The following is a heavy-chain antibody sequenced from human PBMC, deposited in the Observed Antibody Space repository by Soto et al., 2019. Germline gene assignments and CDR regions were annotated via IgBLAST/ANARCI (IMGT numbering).Heavy chain of an antibody. V-gene: IGHV4-30-4*01. J-gene: IGHJ4*02. CDR1: GGSIGIGDYY. CDR2: IYYSGST. Sequence: SETLSLTCTVSGGSIGIGDYYWSWIRHPPGKGLEWIGYIYYSGSTYYNPSLKSRVTISVDTSKNQFSLKLSSVTAADTAVYYCASRKSSPYFDYWGQGTLVTVSS. D-gene: IGHD3-10*01. CDR3: ASRKSSPYFDY.